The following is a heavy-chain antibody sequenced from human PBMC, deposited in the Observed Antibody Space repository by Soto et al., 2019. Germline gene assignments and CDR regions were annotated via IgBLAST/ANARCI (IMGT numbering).Heavy chain of an antibody. CDR2: VRSKADGGTT. CDR1: GFTFANAW. D-gene: IGHD4-17*01. V-gene: IGHV3-15*01. J-gene: IGHJ4*01. Sequence: GGSLRLSCAASGFTFANAWMSWVRQAPGKGLEWVGRVRSKADGGTTDYAAPVKGRFTISRDDSENTLYLQMNSLKIDDTAVYYCRRDCDYTVLWGQGTMVTVSS. CDR3: RRDCDYTVL.